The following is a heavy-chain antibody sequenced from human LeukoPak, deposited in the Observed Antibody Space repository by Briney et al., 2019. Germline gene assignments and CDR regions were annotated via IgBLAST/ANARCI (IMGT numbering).Heavy chain of an antibody. CDR1: GGSISSGSYY. D-gene: IGHD3-16*01. V-gene: IGHV4-61*02. J-gene: IGHJ4*02. CDR3: ARGESVSYCFDY. Sequence: SETLSLTCTVSGGSISSGSYYWSWIRQPAGKGLEWIGRIYTSGSTNYNPSLKSRVTISVDTSKNQFSLKLSSVTAADTAVYYCARGESVSYCFDYWGQGTLVTVSS. CDR2: IYTSGST.